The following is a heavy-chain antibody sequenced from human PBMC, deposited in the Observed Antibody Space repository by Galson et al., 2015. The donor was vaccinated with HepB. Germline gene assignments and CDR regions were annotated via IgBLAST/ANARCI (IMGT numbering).Heavy chain of an antibody. J-gene: IGHJ4*02. D-gene: IGHD6-19*01. CDR3: AKDTAVATTLDY. V-gene: IGHV3-30*18. CDR2: ISYDGSNK. Sequence: SLRLSCAASGFAFSGYGMHWVRQAPGKWLEWVAVISYDGSNKYYADSVKGRFSISRDNSKNTLFLQLNSLRAEDTAVYYCAKDTAVATTLDYWGQGTLVTVSS. CDR1: GFAFSGYG.